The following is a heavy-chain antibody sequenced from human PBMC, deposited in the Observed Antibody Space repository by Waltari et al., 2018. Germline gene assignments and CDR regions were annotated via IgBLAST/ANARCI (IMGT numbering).Heavy chain of an antibody. CDR2: RNQDGSQK. V-gene: IGHV3-7*03. CDR3: ARGGVDGVDRATWWFDP. Sequence: EGQLVESGGGLAQPGGSLRLSCAASGFTFTKYWMSWVHQAPGRGVEGMAKRNQDGSQKYYVDSAKGRFTITRDNAKNALYLQLSRLRVEDTALYYCARGGVDGVDRATWWFDPWGQGTLVTVSA. D-gene: IGHD3-3*01. J-gene: IGHJ5*02. CDR1: GFTFTKYW.